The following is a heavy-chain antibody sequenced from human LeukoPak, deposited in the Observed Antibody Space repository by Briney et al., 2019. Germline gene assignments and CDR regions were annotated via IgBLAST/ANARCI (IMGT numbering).Heavy chain of an antibody. V-gene: IGHV1-46*01. Sequence: GASVTVSCKASVYTFTIYYMHWVRQAPGQGLEGMVLINPSGGSTIYAQTFQGRVTMTRDTSTSTVYMELSSLRSEDTAVYYCARDGIAEYGGYDYWGQGTLVTVSS. CDR2: INPSGGST. J-gene: IGHJ4*02. D-gene: IGHD5-12*01. CDR3: ARDGIAEYGGYDY. CDR1: VYTFTIYY.